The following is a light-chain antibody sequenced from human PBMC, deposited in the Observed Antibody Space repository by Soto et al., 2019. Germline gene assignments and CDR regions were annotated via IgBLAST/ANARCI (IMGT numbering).Light chain of an antibody. Sequence: QSVLTQPASVSGSPGQSITISCTGSNNDIGGHNYVSWYQQHPGKVPKLMIFAVTNRPSGVSTRFSGSKSDNTASLTISGLQAEDEADYYCSSYTTSGPWVFGGGTKLTVL. CDR1: NNDIGGHNY. CDR2: AVT. J-gene: IGLJ3*02. V-gene: IGLV2-14*03. CDR3: SSYTTSGPWV.